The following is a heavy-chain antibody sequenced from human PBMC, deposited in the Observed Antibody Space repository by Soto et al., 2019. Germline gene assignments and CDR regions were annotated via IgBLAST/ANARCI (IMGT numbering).Heavy chain of an antibody. CDR2: VYVTGTT. CDR1: GASISDYY. J-gene: IGHJ5*01. D-gene: IGHD6-19*01. CDR3: ARDGEYTSGWYSFDS. V-gene: IGHV4-4*07. Sequence: SETLSLTCTVSGASISDYYWSWVRQPAGQALEWIGRVYVTGTTYFNPSLKSRVTMSVDTSNNQVSLKLSSVTAADSAIYYCARDGEYTSGWYSFDSWGPGTLVTVSS.